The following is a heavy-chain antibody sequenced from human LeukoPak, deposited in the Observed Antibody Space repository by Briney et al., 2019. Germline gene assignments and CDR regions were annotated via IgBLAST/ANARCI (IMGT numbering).Heavy chain of an antibody. J-gene: IGHJ4*02. CDR1: GGSISSYY. V-gene: IGHV4-59*12. Sequence: SETLSLTCTVSGGSISSYYWSWIRQPPGKGLEWIGYIYYSGSTNYNPSLKSRVTISVDTSKNQFSLKLSSVTAADTAVYYCASNYGDYRYYFDYWGQGTLVTVSS. CDR2: IYYSGST. D-gene: IGHD4-17*01. CDR3: ASNYGDYRYYFDY.